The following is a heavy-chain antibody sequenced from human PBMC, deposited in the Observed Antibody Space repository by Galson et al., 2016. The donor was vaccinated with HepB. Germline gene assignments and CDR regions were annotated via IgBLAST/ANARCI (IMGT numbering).Heavy chain of an antibody. CDR2: ISTYSGDT. CDR3: ARGGWSFDY. V-gene: IGHV1-18*01. D-gene: IGHD6-19*01. J-gene: IGHJ4*02. Sequence: SVKVSCKASGYTFNNYGVNWVRQAPGQGLEWMGWISTYSGDTYYSQNFQGRITLTRDTTASTAYMDLSSLRSADTAVYYCARGGWSFDYWGQGTLITVSS. CDR1: GYTFNNYG.